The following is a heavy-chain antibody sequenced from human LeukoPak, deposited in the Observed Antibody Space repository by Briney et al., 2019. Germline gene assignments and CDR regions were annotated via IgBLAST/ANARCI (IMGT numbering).Heavy chain of an antibody. CDR3: AKPAGVVPAAGFGAPYFDY. V-gene: IGHV3-30*02. J-gene: IGHJ4*02. D-gene: IGHD2-2*01. Sequence: PGGSLRLSCAASGFTFSSYAMHWVRQAPGKGLEWVAFIRYDGSNKYYADSVKGRFTISRDNSKNTLYLQMNSLRAEDTAVYYCAKPAGVVPAAGFGAPYFDYWGQGTLVTVSS. CDR1: GFTFSSYA. CDR2: IRYDGSNK.